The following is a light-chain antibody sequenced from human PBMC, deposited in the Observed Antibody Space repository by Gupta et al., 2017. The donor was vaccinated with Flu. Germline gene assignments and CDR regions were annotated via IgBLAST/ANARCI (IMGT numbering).Light chain of an antibody. CDR1: QSISSW. J-gene: IGKJ2*01. CDR3: QQYNSYPYT. Sequence: DIQMTQSPSTLSASVGDRVTITCRASQSISSWLTWYQQKPGKAPKLLIYKASSLESGVPSRFSGSGSGTEFTLTISSLQPDDFATYYCQQYNSYPYTFGQGTKLEIK. V-gene: IGKV1-5*03. CDR2: KAS.